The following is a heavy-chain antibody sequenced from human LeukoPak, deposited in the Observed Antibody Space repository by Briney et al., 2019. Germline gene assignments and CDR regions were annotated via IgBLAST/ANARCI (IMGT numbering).Heavy chain of an antibody. Sequence: GGSLRLSCAASGFTFSSYAMSWVRQAPGKGLEWVSAISGSGGSTYYADSVKSRFTISRDNSKNTLYLQMNSLRAEDTAVYYCARGSPAYSSSPRYYFDYWGQGTLVTVSS. CDR3: ARGSPAYSSSPRYYFDY. CDR1: GFTFSSYA. J-gene: IGHJ4*02. D-gene: IGHD6-6*01. V-gene: IGHV3-23*01. CDR2: ISGSGGST.